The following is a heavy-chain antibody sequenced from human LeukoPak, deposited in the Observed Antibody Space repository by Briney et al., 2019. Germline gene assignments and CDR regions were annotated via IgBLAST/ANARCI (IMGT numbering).Heavy chain of an antibody. J-gene: IGHJ3*02. CDR2: IWYDGSNK. D-gene: IGHD3-22*01. CDR3: VKERISVYDSSRGAFDI. V-gene: IGHV3-33*06. CDR1: GFTFSSYS. Sequence: GGSLRLSCAASGFTFSSYSMHWVRQAPGKGLEWVAIIWYDGSNKYYGDSVKGRFTISRDNSKNTLYLQMNSLRAEDTAVYYCVKERISVYDSSRGAFDIWGQGTMVTVSS.